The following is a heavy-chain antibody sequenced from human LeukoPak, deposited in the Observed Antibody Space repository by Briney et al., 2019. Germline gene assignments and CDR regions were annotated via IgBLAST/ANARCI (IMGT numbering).Heavy chain of an antibody. CDR2: IYYSGST. CDR3: ARVYTAMVPMFDY. V-gene: IGHV4-39*07. D-gene: IGHD5-18*01. Sequence: SETLSLTCTVSGGSISSSSYYWGWIRQPPGKGLEWIGSIYYSGSTYYNPSLKSRVTISVDTSKNQFSLKLNSVTAADSAMYYCARVYTAMVPMFDYWGQGTLVTVSS. J-gene: IGHJ4*02. CDR1: GGSISSSSYY.